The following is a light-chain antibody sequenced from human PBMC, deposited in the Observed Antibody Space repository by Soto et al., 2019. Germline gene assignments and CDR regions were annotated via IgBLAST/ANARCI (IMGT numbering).Light chain of an antibody. J-gene: IGLJ1*01. V-gene: IGLV2-14*03. Sequence: QSALTQPASVSGSPGQSITISCTGTSSDVGGYNFVSWYQHHPGKAPKIIIYDVSNRPSGVSNRFSGSKSGNTASLTISGLQAEDEADYYCTSYTSGITYVFGTGTKLTVL. CDR2: DVS. CDR3: TSYTSGITYV. CDR1: SSDVGGYNF.